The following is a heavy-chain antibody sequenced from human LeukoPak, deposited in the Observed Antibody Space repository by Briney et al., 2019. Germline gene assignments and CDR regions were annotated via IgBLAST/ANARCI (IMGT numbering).Heavy chain of an antibody. V-gene: IGHV4-39*01. D-gene: IGHD3-10*01. CDR2: IYYSGST. J-gene: IGHJ4*02. CDR1: GGSFSSSSYY. Sequence: SETLSLTCTVSGGSFSSSSYYWGWICQPPGKGLEWIGSIYYSGSTYYNPPLKSRVTISVDTSKNQFSLKLSSVTAADTAVYYCAYYSGFGELYFDYWGQGTLVTVSS. CDR3: AYYSGFGELYFDY.